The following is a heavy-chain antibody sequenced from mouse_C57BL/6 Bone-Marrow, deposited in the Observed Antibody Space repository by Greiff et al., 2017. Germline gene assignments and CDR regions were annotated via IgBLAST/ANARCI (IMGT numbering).Heavy chain of an antibody. CDR1: GFTFTDYY. V-gene: IGHV7-3*01. CDR2: IRNKANGYTT. J-gene: IGHJ4*01. CDR3: ARYTTTVDYAMDY. D-gene: IGHD1-1*01. Sequence: EVQLEESGGGLVQPGGSLSLSCAASGFTFTDYYMSWVRQPPGKALEWLGFIRNKANGYTTEYSAAVKGRFTISSDNTQSVLYLQMNALRAVDSATYYCARYTTTVDYAMDYWGQGPSVTVSA.